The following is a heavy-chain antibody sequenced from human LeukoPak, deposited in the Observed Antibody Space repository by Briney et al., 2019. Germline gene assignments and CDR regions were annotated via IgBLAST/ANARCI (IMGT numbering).Heavy chain of an antibody. CDR1: GFVFSSYG. V-gene: IGHV3-30*02. Sequence: PGGSLRLSCAASGFVFSSYGIHWARQAPGKGLEWVSFIRFDGTTQYYADSVKGRFTISRDNSKFTVHLLMTSLRPEDTAVYYCSKESNYDSSGYFNWGQGTLVTVSS. J-gene: IGHJ4*02. D-gene: IGHD3-22*01. CDR2: IRFDGTTQ. CDR3: SKESNYDSSGYFN.